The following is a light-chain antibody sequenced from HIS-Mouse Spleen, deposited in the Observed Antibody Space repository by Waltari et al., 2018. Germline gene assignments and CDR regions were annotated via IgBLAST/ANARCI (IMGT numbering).Light chain of an antibody. J-gene: IGKJ1*01. CDR2: AAS. CDR1: QGISSY. V-gene: IGKV1-9*01. Sequence: DIQLTQSPSFLSASVGDRVTITCRASQGISSYLAWYQQKPGKAPKLLIYAASTLQGGVPSRFSGSGSATEFTLTISSLQPEDFATYYCQQLNSYPPTFGQGTKVEIK. CDR3: QQLNSYPPT.